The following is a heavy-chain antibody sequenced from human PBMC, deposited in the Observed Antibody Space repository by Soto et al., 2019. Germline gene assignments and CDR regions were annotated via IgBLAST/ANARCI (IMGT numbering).Heavy chain of an antibody. J-gene: IGHJ5*02. D-gene: IGHD3-3*01. V-gene: IGHV4-30-4*01. CDR2: IDYSGST. CDR3: ARGPAVRFLQWLFQFDP. CDR1: GGSISSSNNY. Sequence: PSETLSLTCTVSGGSISSSNNYWSWIRQPPGKGLEWIGYIDYSGSTYYNPSLKSRLTMSVDTSKNQFSLKLSAVTAADTAVYYCARGPAVRFLQWLFQFDPWGQGTRVTVSS.